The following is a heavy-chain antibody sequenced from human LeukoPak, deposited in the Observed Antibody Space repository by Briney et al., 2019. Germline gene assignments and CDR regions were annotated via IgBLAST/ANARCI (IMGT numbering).Heavy chain of an antibody. D-gene: IGHD2-15*01. J-gene: IGHJ4*02. CDR1: GGSISSHY. Sequence: SETLSLTCTVSGGSISSHYWSWIRQLTGKGLEWIGRIYTSGSTHYNPSLKSRVSMSVDTSKAQFSLKLSSVTAADTAVYYCARGSPSGASYFNYWGQGTLVTVSS. CDR3: ARGSPSGASYFNY. V-gene: IGHV4-4*07. CDR2: IYTSGST.